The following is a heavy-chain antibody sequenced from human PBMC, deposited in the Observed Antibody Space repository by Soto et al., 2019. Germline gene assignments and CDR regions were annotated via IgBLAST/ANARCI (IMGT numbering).Heavy chain of an antibody. CDR1: GFTFSSYW. CDR3: ARAVFRNWFDP. J-gene: IGHJ5*02. CDR2: IKQDGSGK. V-gene: IGHV3-7*01. Sequence: EVQLVESGGGLVQPGGSLRLSCAASGFTFSSYWMSWVRQAPGKGLEWVANIKQDGSGKYYVDSVKGRFTISRDNAKNSLYLQMNSLRAEDTAVYYCARAVFRNWFDPWGQGTLVTVSS.